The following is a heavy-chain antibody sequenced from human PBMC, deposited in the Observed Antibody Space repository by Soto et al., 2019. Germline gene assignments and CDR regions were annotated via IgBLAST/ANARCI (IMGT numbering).Heavy chain of an antibody. Sequence: EVKLVESGGGLVQPGGSLRISCEVSGFTFSNAWMTWVRQAPGKGLEWVGRIKRKSDGGTTDYATPMQGRFTISRDDSKNTLFLQMNSLKSEDTAIYYCSTDRLVWVGESPSWHWFDYWGQGALVTVSS. CDR3: STDRLVWVGESPSWHWFDY. J-gene: IGHJ4*02. V-gene: IGHV3-15*01. CDR2: IKRKSDGGTT. CDR1: GFTFSNAW. D-gene: IGHD3-10*01.